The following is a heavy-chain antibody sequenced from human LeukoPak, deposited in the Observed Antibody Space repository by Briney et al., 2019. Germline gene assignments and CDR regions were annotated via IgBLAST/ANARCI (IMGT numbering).Heavy chain of an antibody. J-gene: IGHJ3*02. Sequence: PGGSLRLSCAASGFTFSSFEMNWVRQAPGKGLEWVSDISNSGSKTNYADSVNGRFSISRDSAKNSLYLQMNSLRAEDTAVYYCVREGAVTGTLFGFDIWGQGTMVTVSS. CDR3: VREGAVTGTLFGFDI. V-gene: IGHV3-48*03. CDR2: ISNSGSKT. D-gene: IGHD6-19*01. CDR1: GFTFSSFE.